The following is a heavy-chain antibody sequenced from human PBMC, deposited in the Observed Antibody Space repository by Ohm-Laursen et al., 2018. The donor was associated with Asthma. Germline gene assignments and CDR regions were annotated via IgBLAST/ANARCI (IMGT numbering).Heavy chain of an antibody. Sequence: ASVKVSCKASGGTFSSYAISWVRQAPGQGLEWMGGIIPIFGTANYAQKFQGRVTITADESTSTAYMELSSLRSEDTAVYYCARDVGPAAINWFDPWGQGTLVTVSS. V-gene: IGHV1-69*13. CDR3: ARDVGPAAINWFDP. CDR2: IIPIFGTA. D-gene: IGHD2-2*01. J-gene: IGHJ5*02. CDR1: GGTFSSYA.